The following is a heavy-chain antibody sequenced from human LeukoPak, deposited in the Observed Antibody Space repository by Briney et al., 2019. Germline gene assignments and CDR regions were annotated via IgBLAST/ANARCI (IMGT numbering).Heavy chain of an antibody. D-gene: IGHD1-26*01. J-gene: IGHJ4*02. CDR3: TRESGAFSPFGF. CDR1: GGSITTTNW. V-gene: IGHV4-4*02. Sequence: SETLSLTCAVSGGSITTTNWWSWVRQPPGKGLEWIGEVHLSGATNYNPSLESRVSISIDKPKNHLSLEVTSVTAADTAIYYCTRESGAFSPFGFWGQGTLLTVSS. CDR2: VHLSGAT.